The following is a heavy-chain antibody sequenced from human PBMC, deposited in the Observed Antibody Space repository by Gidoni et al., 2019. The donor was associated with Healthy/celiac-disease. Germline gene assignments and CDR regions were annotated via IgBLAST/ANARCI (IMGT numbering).Heavy chain of an antibody. CDR3: AKDDATRPQYYYYGMDV. Sequence: EVQLLESGGGLVQPGGSLRLPCAASGFTFRSYAMSWVRQAPGTGLEWVSAISGSGGSTYYADSVKGRFTISRDNSKNTLYLQMNSLRAEDTAVYYCAKDDATRPQYYYYGMDVWGQGTTVTVSS. D-gene: IGHD6-6*01. CDR2: ISGSGGST. J-gene: IGHJ6*02. CDR1: GFTFRSYA. V-gene: IGHV3-23*01.